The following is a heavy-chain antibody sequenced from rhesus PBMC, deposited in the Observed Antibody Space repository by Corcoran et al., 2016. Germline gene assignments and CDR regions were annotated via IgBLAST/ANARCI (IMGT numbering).Heavy chain of an antibody. J-gene: IGHJ4*01. V-gene: IGHV4-76*01. CDR3: ARHERLTGLDY. CDR1: GGSISGGYD. CDR2: IYGSSGST. D-gene: IGHD7-45*01. Sequence: QVQLQESGPGLVKPSETLSLTCAVSGGSISGGYDWSWIRQPPGKGLEWIGYIYGSSGSTNHKPPLKSRVTISKDTSKNQFSLNLRSVTAADTAVYFCARHERLTGLDYWGQGVLVTVSS.